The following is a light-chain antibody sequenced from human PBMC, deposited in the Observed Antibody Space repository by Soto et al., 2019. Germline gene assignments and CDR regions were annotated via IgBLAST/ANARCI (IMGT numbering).Light chain of an antibody. V-gene: IGLV2-14*03. CDR3: SSHTSSSIWV. J-gene: IGLJ3*02. CDR2: EVS. Sequence: QSALTQPASVSGSPGQPITISCTGTNSDVGDYNFVSWYQQLPGKAPKLMIYEVSHRPSGVSNRFSGSKSGNTASLTISGLLAEDEAHYYCSSHTSSSIWVFGGGTKLTVL. CDR1: NSDVGDYNF.